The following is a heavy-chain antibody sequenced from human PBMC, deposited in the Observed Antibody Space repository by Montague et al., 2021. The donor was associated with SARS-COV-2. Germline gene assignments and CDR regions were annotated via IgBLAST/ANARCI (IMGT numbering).Heavy chain of an antibody. Sequence: SLRLSCAASGFTFSYYDMNWVRQAPGKGPEWISYISTSAYTTSYAGSVKGRFTISRDNGKNSLYLQMNSLRVEDTAVYYCTRGYRSVVGDGLDIWGQGTKATVSS. D-gene: IGHD3-16*02. CDR3: TRGYRSVVGDGLDI. CDR1: GFTFSYYD. J-gene: IGHJ3*02. V-gene: IGHV3-48*03. CDR2: ISTSAYTT.